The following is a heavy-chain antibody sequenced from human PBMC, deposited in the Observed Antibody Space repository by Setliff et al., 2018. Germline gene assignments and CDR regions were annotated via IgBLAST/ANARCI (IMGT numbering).Heavy chain of an antibody. CDR3: ASQRLARYFDN. Sequence: PSETLSLTCAVSNFSVNSGYTWGWIRQPPGKGLEWIGMMFDNVGTFYNPSLKSRVTMSVDTSKGELSLKLTFVTAAATAVYYCASQRLARYFDNWGQGTLVTVSS. V-gene: IGHV4-38-2*01. J-gene: IGHJ4*02. D-gene: IGHD2-21*01. CDR1: NFSVNSGYT. CDR2: MFDNVGT.